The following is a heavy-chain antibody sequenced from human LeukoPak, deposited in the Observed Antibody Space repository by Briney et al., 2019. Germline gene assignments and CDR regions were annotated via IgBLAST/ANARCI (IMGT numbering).Heavy chain of an antibody. D-gene: IGHD6-13*01. J-gene: IGHJ4*02. CDR2: IYYSGTT. Sequence: SSETLSLTCTVSGGSISSGGYHWSWIRQPPGKGLEWIGYIYYSGTTNYNPSLKSRVTISVDVSKNQLSLRLNSVTAADTAVYYCARRVAAAGTFDYWGQGTLVTVSS. V-gene: IGHV4-61*08. CDR3: ARRVAAAGTFDY. CDR1: GGSISSGGYH.